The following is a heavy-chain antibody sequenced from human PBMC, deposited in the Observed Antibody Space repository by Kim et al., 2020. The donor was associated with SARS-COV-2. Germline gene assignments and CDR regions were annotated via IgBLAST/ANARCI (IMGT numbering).Heavy chain of an antibody. Sequence: ASVTVSCKASGYTFTGYYMHWVRQAPGQGLEWMGRINPNSGGTNYAQKFQGRVTMTRDTSISTAYMELSRLRSDDTAVDYCARDSFEWSPHGMDVWGQGTTVTVSS. CDR2: INPNSGGT. J-gene: IGHJ6*02. CDR1: GYTFTGYY. CDR3: ARDSFEWSPHGMDV. V-gene: IGHV1-2*06. D-gene: IGHD3-3*01.